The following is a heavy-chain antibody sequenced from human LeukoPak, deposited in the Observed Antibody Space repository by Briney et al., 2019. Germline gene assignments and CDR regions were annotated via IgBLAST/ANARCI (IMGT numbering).Heavy chain of an antibody. CDR2: ISASASSI. J-gene: IGHJ6*02. V-gene: IGHV3-11*01. CDR3: ARGHYGLDV. CDR1: GFTFSDYY. Sequence: PGGSLRLSCAASGFTFSDYYMSLVRQAPGKGLDWVSYISASASSIYYADSVTGRFTISRHNAKNSLYLHMNSLRAEDTAVYYCARGHYGLDVWGQGTTVTASS.